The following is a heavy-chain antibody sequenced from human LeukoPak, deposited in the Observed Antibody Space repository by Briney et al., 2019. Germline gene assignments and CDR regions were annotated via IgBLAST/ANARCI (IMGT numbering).Heavy chain of an antibody. D-gene: IGHD3-22*01. CDR2: IYYSGST. Sequence: PSETLSLTCTVSGGSVSSGSYYWSWIRQPPGKGLELIGYIYYSGSTNYNPCRKSLVTISVHTSKNQFSLKLGSVTAADTAVYYCARHIYYYDSINFEEHCYFDYWGQGTLVSV. J-gene: IGHJ4*02. V-gene: IGHV4-61*01. CDR1: GGSVSSGSYY. CDR3: ARHIYYYDSINFEEHCYFDY.